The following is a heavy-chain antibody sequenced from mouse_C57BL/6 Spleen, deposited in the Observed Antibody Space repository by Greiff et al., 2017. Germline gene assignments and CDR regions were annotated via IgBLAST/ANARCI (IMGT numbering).Heavy chain of an antibody. CDR3: SSISYDFDY. J-gene: IGHJ2*01. CDR1: GYTFTSYG. Sequence: QVQLQQSGTELVKPGASVKLSCKASGYTFTSYGMSWVKQRPGQGLEWIGTITPGSGGTNYHETFKSPATLSVDKSSSTSYRQLSSLTSENSSVYYCSSISYDFDYWGQGTTLTVSS. D-gene: IGHD1-1*01. CDR2: ITPGSGGT. V-gene: IGHV1-53*01.